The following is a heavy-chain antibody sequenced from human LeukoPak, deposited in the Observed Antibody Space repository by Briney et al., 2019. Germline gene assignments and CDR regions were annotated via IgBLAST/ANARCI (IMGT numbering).Heavy chain of an antibody. D-gene: IGHD3-22*01. CDR3: ARDRYDSSGFGYYYYMDV. J-gene: IGHJ6*03. Sequence: SETLSLTCTVSGGSISSYYWSWIRQPPGKGLEWIGYIYYSGSTNYSPSLKSRVTISVDTSKNQFSLKLSSVTAADTAVYYCARDRYDSSGFGYYYYMDVWGKGTTVTVSS. CDR1: GGSISSYY. CDR2: IYYSGST. V-gene: IGHV4-59*01.